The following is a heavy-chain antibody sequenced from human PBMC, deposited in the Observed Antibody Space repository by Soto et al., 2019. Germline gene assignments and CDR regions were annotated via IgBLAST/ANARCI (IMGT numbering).Heavy chain of an antibody. Sequence: PGGSLRLSCAASGFTFSSYAMSWVRQAPGKGLEWVSAISGSGGSTYYADSVKGRFTISRDNSKNTLYLQMNSLRAEDTAVYYCAKEGYCTNGVCYTGRQPRSKYYYGMDVWGQGTTVTVS. J-gene: IGHJ6*02. D-gene: IGHD2-8*01. V-gene: IGHV3-23*01. CDR3: AKEGYCTNGVCYTGRQPRSKYYYGMDV. CDR2: ISGSGGST. CDR1: GFTFSSYA.